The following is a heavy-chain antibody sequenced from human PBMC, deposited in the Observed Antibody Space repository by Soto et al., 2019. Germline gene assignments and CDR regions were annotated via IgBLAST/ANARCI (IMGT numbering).Heavy chain of an antibody. CDR1: GYTFTNHD. J-gene: IGHJ4*02. V-gene: IGHV1-8*01. Sequence: QVQLVQSGAEVKKPGASVKVSCKASGYTFTNHDINWVRQTTGQGLEWMGCMNPNSGDTGYAQKFQGIVTMTRDTDIRTAYMELSNLRSDDTAVYYCARVGGNWNDEFFDHWGQGALVTVSS. CDR3: ARVGGNWNDEFFDH. D-gene: IGHD1-1*01. CDR2: MNPNSGDT.